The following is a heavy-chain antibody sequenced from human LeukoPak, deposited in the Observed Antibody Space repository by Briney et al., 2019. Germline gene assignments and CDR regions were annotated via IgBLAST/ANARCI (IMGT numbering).Heavy chain of an antibody. D-gene: IGHD1-1*01. CDR2: ISYDGSSK. CDR1: GFTFSSYG. Sequence: QPGRSLRLSCAASGFTFSSYGMHWVRQAPGKGLEWVAVISYDGSSKYYADSVKGRFTISRDNSKNTLYLQMNSLRAEDTAVYYCAKGGGQLDNPNFDYWGRGTLVTVSS. CDR3: AKGGGQLDNPNFDY. J-gene: IGHJ4*02. V-gene: IGHV3-30*18.